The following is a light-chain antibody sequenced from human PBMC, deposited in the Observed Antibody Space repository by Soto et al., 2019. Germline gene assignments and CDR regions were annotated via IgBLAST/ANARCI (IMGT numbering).Light chain of an antibody. CDR1: QSLSSTY. J-gene: IGKJ1*01. CDR3: QHYGTSLRT. V-gene: IGKV3-20*01. CDR2: GAS. Sequence: EIVLTQSPGTLSLSPGERATLSCRASQSLSSTYLAWYQQKPGQAPRLLIYGASSRATGIPDRFSGSGSGTDFALTISRLEPVDFAVYYCQHYGTSLRTFGQGTKVDIK.